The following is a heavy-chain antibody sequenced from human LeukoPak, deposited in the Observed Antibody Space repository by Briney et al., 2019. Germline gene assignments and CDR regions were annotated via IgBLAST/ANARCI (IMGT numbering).Heavy chain of an antibody. CDR1: GGSVTGYY. Sequence: SETLSLTCTVLGGSVTGYYWSWNRLSPGKGLEWIGYSYYTGTIIYNPSLTSRVTLSVDTSKNQFSLNLRSVTAADTAVYYCARHDSIGYYQRGMDVWGQGPRSSSP. CDR3: ARHDSIGYYQRGMDV. J-gene: IGHJ6*02. V-gene: IGHV4-59*08. D-gene: IGHD2-15*01. CDR2: SYYTGTI.